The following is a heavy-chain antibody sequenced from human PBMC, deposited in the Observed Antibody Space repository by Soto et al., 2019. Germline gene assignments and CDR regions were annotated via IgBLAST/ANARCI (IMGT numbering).Heavy chain of an antibody. V-gene: IGHV1-69*12. CDR1: GDTFNRYA. CDR2: IIPIFWTA. D-gene: IGHD3-3*01. J-gene: IGHJ4*02. CDR3: ARGARFLEWLSFDH. Sequence: QVQLEQSGAEVKTLGSSVKVSCKASGDTFNRYAISWVRQAPGQGLEWMGGIIPIFWTAKYAPQFQDRVRITADESTSTAYMELTTLKSEDTAVYCCARGARFLEWLSFDHWGQGTLVTVSS.